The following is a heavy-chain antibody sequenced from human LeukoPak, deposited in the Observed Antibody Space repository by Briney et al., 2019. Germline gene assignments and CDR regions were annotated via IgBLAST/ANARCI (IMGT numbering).Heavy chain of an antibody. CDR2: IWYDGSNK. V-gene: IGHV3-33*01. CDR3: ARDGSGWYYFDY. J-gene: IGHJ4*02. Sequence: GGSLRLSCAASGFTFSSYGMHWVRQAPGKGLEWVAVIWYDGSNKYYADSVKGRFTISRDNSKNTLYLQMNSLRAEDTAVYYCARDGSGWYYFDYRGQGTLVTVSS. CDR1: GFTFSSYG. D-gene: IGHD6-19*01.